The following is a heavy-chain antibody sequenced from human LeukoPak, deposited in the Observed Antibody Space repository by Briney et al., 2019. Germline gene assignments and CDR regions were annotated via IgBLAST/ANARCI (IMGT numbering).Heavy chain of an antibody. J-gene: IGHJ4*02. CDR1: GFTFSTYA. D-gene: IGHD5-24*01. V-gene: IGHV3-33*01. CDR3: ARDLRDGPDY. Sequence: GGSLRLSCAASGFTFSTYAMHWVRQAPGKGLEWVAIIWYDGSNKYYADSVRGRFTISRDISENTLYLQMNSLRVEDTALYYCARDLRDGPDYWGQGTQVTVSS. CDR2: IWYDGSNK.